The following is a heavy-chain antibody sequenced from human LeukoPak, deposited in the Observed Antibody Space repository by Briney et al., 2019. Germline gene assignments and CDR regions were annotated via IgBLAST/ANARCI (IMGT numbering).Heavy chain of an antibody. D-gene: IGHD3-22*01. J-gene: IGHJ3*02. Sequence: SETLSLTCTVSGGSISSSSYYWGWIRQPPGKGLEWIGSIYYSGSTYYNPSLKSRVTISVDTSKNQFSLKLSSVTAADTAVYYCASRTMIVVVTPVGDAFDIWGQGTMVTVSS. V-gene: IGHV4-39*07. CDR2: IYYSGST. CDR1: GGSISSSSYY. CDR3: ASRTMIVVVTPVGDAFDI.